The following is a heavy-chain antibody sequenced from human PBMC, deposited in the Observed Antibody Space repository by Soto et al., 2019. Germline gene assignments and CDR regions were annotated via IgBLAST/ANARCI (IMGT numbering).Heavy chain of an antibody. D-gene: IGHD4-4*01. J-gene: IGHJ6*02. V-gene: IGHV1-8*01. CDR2: MNPNSGNT. Sequence: GASVQVSCKASGYTFTSYDINWVRQATGQGLEWMGWMNPNSGNTGYAQEFQGRVTMTRNTSISTAYMELSSLRSEDTAVYYCARVVTTVTTPFFDYYYGMDVWGQGTTVTVSS. CDR1: GYTFTSYD. CDR3: ARVVTTVTTPFFDYYYGMDV.